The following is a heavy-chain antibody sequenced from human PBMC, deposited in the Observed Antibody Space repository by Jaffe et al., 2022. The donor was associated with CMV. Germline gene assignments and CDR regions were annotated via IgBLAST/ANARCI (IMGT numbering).Heavy chain of an antibody. CDR1: GFTFSSYG. D-gene: IGHD3-3*01. CDR2: ISYDGSNK. Sequence: QVQLVESGGGVVQPGRSLRLSCAASGFTFSSYGMHWVRQAPGKGLEWVAVISYDGSNKYYADSVKGRFTISRDNSKNTLYLQMNSLRAEDTAVYYCAKEGFLEWLLSWYFDYWGQGTLVTVSS. J-gene: IGHJ4*02. V-gene: IGHV3-30*18. CDR3: AKEGFLEWLLSWYFDY.